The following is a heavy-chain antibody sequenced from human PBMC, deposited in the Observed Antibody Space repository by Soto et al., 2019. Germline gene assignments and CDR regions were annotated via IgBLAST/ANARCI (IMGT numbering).Heavy chain of an antibody. CDR2: IYHSGST. CDR3: ASYSSSPEGDWFDP. J-gene: IGHJ5*02. Sequence: PSETLSLTCAVSGGSISSGGYSWSWIRQPPGKGLEWIGYIYHSGSTYYNPSLKSRVTISVDRSKNQFSLKLSSVTAADTAVYYCASYSSSPEGDWFDPWGQGTLVTVSS. CDR1: GGSISSGGYS. V-gene: IGHV4-30-2*01. D-gene: IGHD6-6*01.